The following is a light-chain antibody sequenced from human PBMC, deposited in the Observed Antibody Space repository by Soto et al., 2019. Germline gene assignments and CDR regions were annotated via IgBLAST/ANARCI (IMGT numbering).Light chain of an antibody. CDR1: SSDVGSYNL. CDR2: EVS. J-gene: IGLJ1*01. CDR3: CSYAGSSTFAYV. V-gene: IGLV2-23*02. Sequence: QSVLTQPASVSGSPGRSITISCTGTSSDVGSYNLVSWYQQHPGKAPKLMIYEVSKRPSGVSNRFSGSKSGNTASLTISGLQAEDEADYYCCSYAGSSTFAYVFGTGTKSPP.